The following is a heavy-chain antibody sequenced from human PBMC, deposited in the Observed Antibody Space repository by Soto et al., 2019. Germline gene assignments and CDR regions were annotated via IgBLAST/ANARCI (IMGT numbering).Heavy chain of an antibody. Sequence: EVQLVESGGGLVHPGGSLRLSCAASGFTFSHYCMSWVRQAPGKGLEWVANIKEDGSEKYYVVSVMGRFTSSADNAKTSRYLQMNSLRVEDTDVYYCARDAVWGQGPLVTVSS. CDR2: IKEDGSEK. D-gene: IGHD6-19*01. CDR1: GFTFSHYC. CDR3: ARDAV. J-gene: IGHJ4*02. V-gene: IGHV3-7*01.